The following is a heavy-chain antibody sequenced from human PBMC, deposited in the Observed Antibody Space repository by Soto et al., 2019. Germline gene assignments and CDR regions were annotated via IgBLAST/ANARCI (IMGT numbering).Heavy chain of an antibody. D-gene: IGHD2-21*01. CDR1: GVSIHNSHSF. J-gene: IGHJ5*01. Sequence: QVHLQESGPGLMKSSENLSLTCTVSGVSIHNSHSFWAWIRQPPGKGLQFIASVYHNGGAHYNSSLKSRVTISVDTANNQVSLRMRSLTAADTAFYYCGRVVEGATRHTDPDSWGQGILVTLSS. CDR3: GRVVEGATRHTDPDS. CDR2: VYHNGGA. V-gene: IGHV4-39*01.